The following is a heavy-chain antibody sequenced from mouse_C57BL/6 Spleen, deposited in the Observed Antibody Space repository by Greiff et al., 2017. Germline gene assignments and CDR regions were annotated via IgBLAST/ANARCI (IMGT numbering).Heavy chain of an antibody. CDR3: ARDRAWFAD. J-gene: IGHJ3*01. V-gene: IGHV1-19*01. CDR1: GYTFTDYY. Sequence: VQLQQSGPELVKPGASVKMSCKASGYTFTDYYMNWVKQSPGKGLEWIGVINPYNGGTSYNQKFKGKATLTVDKSSSTAYMELNSLTSEDSAVYYCARDRAWFADWGGGTLVTVSA. CDR2: INPYNGGT.